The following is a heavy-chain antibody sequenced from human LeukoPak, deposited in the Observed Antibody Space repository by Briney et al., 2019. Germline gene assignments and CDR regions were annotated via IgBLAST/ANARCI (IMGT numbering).Heavy chain of an antibody. CDR3: ARGAYEGETYSGYDFWFDP. J-gene: IGHJ5*02. CDR1: GDSFSSYY. CDR2: TYTSGST. V-gene: IGHV4-4*07. Sequence: SETLSLTCTVSGDSFSSYYWSWIRQPAGKGLEWIGRTYTSGSTNYNPSLKSRVTMSVDTSKNQLSLKLRSVTAADTAVYFCARGAYEGETYSGYDFWFDPWGQGTLVTVST. D-gene: IGHD5-12*01.